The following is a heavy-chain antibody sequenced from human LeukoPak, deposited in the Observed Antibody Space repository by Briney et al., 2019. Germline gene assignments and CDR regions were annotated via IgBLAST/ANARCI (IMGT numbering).Heavy chain of an antibody. CDR2: INHSGST. Sequence: SETLSLTCAVSGGSFSGYYWSWVRQPPGKGLEWIGEINHSGSTNYNPSLKSRVTISVDTSKNQLYLKLSSVTAADTAVYYCAREKQGYCSGGSCYSGWFDPWGQGTLVTVSS. CDR1: GGSFSGYY. D-gene: IGHD2-15*01. J-gene: IGHJ5*02. CDR3: AREKQGYCSGGSCYSGWFDP. V-gene: IGHV4-34*01.